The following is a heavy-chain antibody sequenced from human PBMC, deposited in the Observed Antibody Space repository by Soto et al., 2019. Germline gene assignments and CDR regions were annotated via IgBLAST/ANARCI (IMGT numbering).Heavy chain of an antibody. V-gene: IGHV3-74*01. CDR2: IKSDGSIT. D-gene: IGHD6-19*01. Sequence: GGSLRLSCAASGFTFSSYWVHWVRQGPGEGLVWVSRIKSDGSITNYADSVKGRFTISRDNAKNTLYLQMNSLRAEDTAVYYCVRGSAWYYFDYWGQGTMVTVSS. J-gene: IGHJ4*02. CDR3: VRGSAWYYFDY. CDR1: GFTFSSYW.